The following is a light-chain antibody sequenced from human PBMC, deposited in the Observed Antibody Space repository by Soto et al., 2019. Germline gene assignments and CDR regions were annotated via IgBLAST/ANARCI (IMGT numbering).Light chain of an antibody. Sequence: EIVLTQSPATLSLSPGERATHSCRASQSVGSWLAWYQQKRGQPPRLLIYDVSNRATGIPARFSGSGSGTDFTLTISSLDPEDFAVYYCQQRHWPWTFGQGTTVEVK. J-gene: IGKJ1*01. CDR3: QQRHWPWT. V-gene: IGKV3-11*01. CDR1: QSVGSW. CDR2: DVS.